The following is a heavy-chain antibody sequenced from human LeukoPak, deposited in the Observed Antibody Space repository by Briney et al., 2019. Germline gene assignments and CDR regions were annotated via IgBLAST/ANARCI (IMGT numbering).Heavy chain of an antibody. V-gene: IGHV4-39*01. D-gene: IGHD3-16*01. Sequence: SETLSLTCTVSGGSISSSSYYWGWIRQPPGKGLEWIGSIYYSGSTYYNPSLKSRVTISVDTSKNQFSLKLSSVTAADTAVYYCARHEGGYYFDYWGQGTLVTVSS. CDR1: GGSISSSSYY. CDR2: IYYSGST. CDR3: ARHEGGYYFDY. J-gene: IGHJ4*02.